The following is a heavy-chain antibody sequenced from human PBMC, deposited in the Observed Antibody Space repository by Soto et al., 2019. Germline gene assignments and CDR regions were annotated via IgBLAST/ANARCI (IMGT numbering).Heavy chain of an antibody. CDR3: ARDLQYYDTLTGKTMLGMDV. Sequence: PSETLSLTCTVSGGSISSYYWSWIRQPAGKGLEWIGRIYTSGSTNYNPSLKSRVTMSVDTSKNQFSLKLSSVTAADTAVYYCARDLQYYDTLTGKTMLGMDVWGPGTTVTVSS. D-gene: IGHD3-9*01. CDR2: IYTSGST. CDR1: GGSISSYY. V-gene: IGHV4-4*07. J-gene: IGHJ6*02.